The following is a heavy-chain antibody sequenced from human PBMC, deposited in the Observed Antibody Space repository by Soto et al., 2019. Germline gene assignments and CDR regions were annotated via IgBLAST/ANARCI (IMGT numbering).Heavy chain of an antibody. Sequence: QVQLVQSGAEVKKPGASVKVSCTASGYTFTSYGITWVRQAPGQGLEWMGWISAYNGNTNYAQKLQGRVTMTTDTSPSKAYMELLSLSSHAAAVYYCPGGVTIFGVVSRYYCDYWGQGTLVTRSS. V-gene: IGHV1-18*04. D-gene: IGHD3-3*01. CDR3: PGGVTIFGVVSRYYCDY. CDR2: ISAYNGNT. CDR1: GYTFTSYG. J-gene: IGHJ4*02.